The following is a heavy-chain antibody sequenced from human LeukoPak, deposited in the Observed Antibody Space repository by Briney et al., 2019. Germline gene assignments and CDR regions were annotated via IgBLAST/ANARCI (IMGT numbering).Heavy chain of an antibody. CDR1: GFTFSSYS. Sequence: GGSLRLSCAASGFTFSSYSMNWVRQAPGKGLEWVSSIGSSSTYIYYADSVKGRFTISRDNAKNSLYLQMNSLRAEDTAVYYCARDFNDFWSGYYSYWGQGTLVTVSS. CDR3: ARDFNDFWSGYYSY. CDR2: IGSSSTYI. V-gene: IGHV3-21*01. J-gene: IGHJ4*02. D-gene: IGHD3-3*01.